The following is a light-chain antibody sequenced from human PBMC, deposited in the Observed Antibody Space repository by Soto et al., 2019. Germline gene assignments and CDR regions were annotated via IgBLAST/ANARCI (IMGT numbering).Light chain of an antibody. J-gene: IGKJ4*01. CDR1: QSRGSNY. CDR3: QQYGNSLT. CDR2: GAS. V-gene: IGKV3-20*01. Sequence: EIVLTQSPGTLSLSPGERATLSCKTSQSRGSNYLAWYQQKPGQAPRVLIYGASTRAAGIPDRFSGSGSGTDFTLSISRLEPEDLAVYYCQQYGNSLTFGGGTKVDIK.